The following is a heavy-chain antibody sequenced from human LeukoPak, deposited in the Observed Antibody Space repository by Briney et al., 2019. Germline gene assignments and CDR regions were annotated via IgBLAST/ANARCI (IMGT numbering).Heavy chain of an antibody. CDR1: GYSISSGYY. D-gene: IGHD1-26*01. J-gene: IGHJ6*03. CDR2: IYHSGST. CDR3: ARREVGTTFYYYYSMDV. Sequence: SETLSLTCTVSGYSISSGYYWGWIRQPPGKGLEWIGSIYHSGSTNYNPSLKSRLTISVDTSKNQFSLKLNSVTAADTGVYYCARREVGTTFYYYYSMDVWGTGTTVTVSS. V-gene: IGHV4-38-2*02.